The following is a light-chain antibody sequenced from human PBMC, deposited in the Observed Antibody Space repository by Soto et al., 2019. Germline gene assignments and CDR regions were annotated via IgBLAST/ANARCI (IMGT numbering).Light chain of an antibody. J-gene: IGKJ2*02. CDR2: DAS. CDR1: QSVSSY. Sequence: EIVLTQSPATLSLSPGERATLSCRASQSVSSYLAWYQQKPGQAPRLLIYDASNRATGIPARFSGSGSGTDFTLTISSLEPEDFAVYDCQQRSNWPGGTFGQGTKLEIK. V-gene: IGKV3-11*01. CDR3: QQRSNWPGGT.